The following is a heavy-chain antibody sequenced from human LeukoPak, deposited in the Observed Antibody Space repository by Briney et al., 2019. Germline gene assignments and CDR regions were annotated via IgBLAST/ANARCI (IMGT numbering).Heavy chain of an antibody. CDR2: QTGSGGSA. Sequence: GGSLRLSCTASGFTFSTYAMSWVRQAPGKGLEWVSGQTGSGGSAYYADSVKGRFTISRDNSKNTLYLQMNSLRAEGTAIYYCAKGLTNLGDDWGQGTLVTVYS. CDR3: AKGLTNLGDD. J-gene: IGHJ4*02. D-gene: IGHD3-9*01. V-gene: IGHV3-23*01. CDR1: GFTFSTYA.